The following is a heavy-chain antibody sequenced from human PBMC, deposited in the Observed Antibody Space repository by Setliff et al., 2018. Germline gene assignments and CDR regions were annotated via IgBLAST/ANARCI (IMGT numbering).Heavy chain of an antibody. J-gene: IGHJ2*01. CDR1: GYNFLDYW. CDR3: ARRRRFDSGGPRSPWYFDL. Sequence: GESLKISCKASGYNFLDYWIGWVRQMPGKGPEWMGIIYPDDSDTRYSPSVQGPFTISADKSISTAYLLWSSLKASDTAFYYCARRRRFDSGGPRSPWYFDLWGRGTLVTVSS. CDR2: IYPDDSDT. D-gene: IGHD3-22*01. V-gene: IGHV5-51*01.